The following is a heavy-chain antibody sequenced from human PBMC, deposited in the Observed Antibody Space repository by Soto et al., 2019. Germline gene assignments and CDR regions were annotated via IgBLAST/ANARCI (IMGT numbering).Heavy chain of an antibody. J-gene: IGHJ4*02. CDR3: ARAPSWYNFDY. Sequence: QVQLVQSGAEVKKPGASVKVSCKASGYTFTSYAMHWVRQAPGQRLEWMVWINAGNGNTKYSQKFQGRVTITRDTSASTAYMALSSLRSEDTAVYYCARAPSWYNFDYWGQGTLVTVSS. D-gene: IGHD6-13*01. CDR1: GYTFTSYA. CDR2: INAGNGNT. V-gene: IGHV1-3*01.